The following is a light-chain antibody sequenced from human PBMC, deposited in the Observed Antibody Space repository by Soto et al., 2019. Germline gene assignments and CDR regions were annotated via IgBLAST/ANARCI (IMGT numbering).Light chain of an antibody. CDR3: SSYTIRTTRV. Sequence: QSALTQPPSASGTPGQSVTIPCTGTSSDVGDYNYVSWYQQHPGKAPKLMIYEVTKRPSGVSNRFSGSKSGNTASLTISGLQAEDEADYYCSSYTIRTTRVFGGGTKLTVL. CDR2: EVT. V-gene: IGLV2-14*01. CDR1: SSDVGDYNY. J-gene: IGLJ3*02.